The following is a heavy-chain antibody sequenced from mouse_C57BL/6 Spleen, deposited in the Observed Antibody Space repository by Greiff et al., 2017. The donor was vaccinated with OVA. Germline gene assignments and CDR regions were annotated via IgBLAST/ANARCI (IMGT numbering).Heavy chain of an antibody. CDR3: TRLDYGEAMDY. V-gene: IGHV5-9-1*02. CDR2: ISSGGDYI. Sequence: EVKLMESGEGLVKPGGSLKLSCAASGFTFSSYAMSWVRQTPEKRLEWVAYISSGGDYIYYADTVKGRFTISRDNARNTLYLQMSSLKSEDTAMYYCTRLDYGEAMDYWGQGTSVTVSS. J-gene: IGHJ4*01. D-gene: IGHD1-1*01. CDR1: GFTFSSYA.